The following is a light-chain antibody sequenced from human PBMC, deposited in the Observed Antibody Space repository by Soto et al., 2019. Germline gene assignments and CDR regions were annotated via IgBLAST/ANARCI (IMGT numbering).Light chain of an antibody. V-gene: IGKV3D-15*01. CDR3: QQSDNWTQT. CDR2: GAS. J-gene: IGKJ1*01. Sequence: DIVTTQSPDTLSVSPGERATLSCRASPSDSSDLAWYQHKPGQAPRLLIYGASTRATGIPASFSGLESGTDFNLTIRSLHSVDFAVYEGQQSDNWTQTFGQGTKVDIK. CDR1: PSDSSD.